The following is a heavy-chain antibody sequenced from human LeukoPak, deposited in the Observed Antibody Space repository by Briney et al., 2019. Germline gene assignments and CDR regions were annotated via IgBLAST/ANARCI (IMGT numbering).Heavy chain of an antibody. D-gene: IGHD3-9*01. CDR3: ARDEMKYDILTGYLLNYYYYGMDV. V-gene: IGHV3-30-3*01. Sequence: GGSLRLSCAASGFTFSSYAMHWVRQAPGKGLEWVAVISYDGSNKYYADSVKGRFTTSRDNSKNTLYLQMNSLRAEDTAVYYCARDEMKYDILTGYLLNYYYYGMDVWGQGTTVTVSS. CDR1: GFTFSSYA. J-gene: IGHJ6*02. CDR2: ISYDGSNK.